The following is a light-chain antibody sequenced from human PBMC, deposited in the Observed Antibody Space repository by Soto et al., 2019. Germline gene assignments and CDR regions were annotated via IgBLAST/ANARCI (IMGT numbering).Light chain of an antibody. CDR3: ETWGSNTRV. CDR2: LEGSGSY. J-gene: IGLJ3*02. Sequence: PVLTQSSSASASLGSSVKLTCTLSSGHSSYIIAWHQQQPGKAPRYLMKLEGSGSYNKGSGVPDRFSGSSSGADRYLTISNLQSEDEAAYYYETWGSNTRVFGGGTKLTVL. V-gene: IGLV4-60*03. CDR1: SGHSSYI.